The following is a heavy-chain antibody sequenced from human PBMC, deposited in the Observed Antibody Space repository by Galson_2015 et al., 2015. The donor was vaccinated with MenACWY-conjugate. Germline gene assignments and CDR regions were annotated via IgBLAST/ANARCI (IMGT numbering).Heavy chain of an antibody. CDR3: ARNLYDPWYYFDH. D-gene: IGHD1-14*01. CDR2: ISGSGDTT. J-gene: IGHJ4*01. Sequence: SLRLSCAASGFTFSDYAMTWVRQAPGGGLEWVSGISGSGDTTYYADPVKGRFAISRDNSKNTLSLQTNGLRAEDTGVYFCARNLYDPWYYFDHWGHGVLVTVSS. CDR1: GFTFSDYA. V-gene: IGHV3-23*01.